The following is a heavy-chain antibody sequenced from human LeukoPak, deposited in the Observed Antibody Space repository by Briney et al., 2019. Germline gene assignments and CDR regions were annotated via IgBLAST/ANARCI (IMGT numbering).Heavy chain of an antibody. V-gene: IGHV3-23*01. J-gene: IGHJ5*02. CDR2: ISGSGGST. D-gene: IGHD3-22*01. CDR1: GFTFSTYA. CDR3: ARDLYYYDSSGRFDP. Sequence: PGGSLRLSCAASGFTFSTYAMSWVRQAPGKGLEWVSAISGSGGSTFNADSVKGRFTISRDNSKNTLYLQMNSLRAEDTAVYYCARDLYYYDSSGRFDPWGQGTLVTVSS.